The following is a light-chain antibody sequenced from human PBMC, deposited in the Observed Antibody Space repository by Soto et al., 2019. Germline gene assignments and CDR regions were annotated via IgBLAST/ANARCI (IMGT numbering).Light chain of an antibody. V-gene: IGKV1-9*01. CDR3: QQLNSYPLT. J-gene: IGKJ2*01. CDR1: QGISSY. CDR2: AAS. Sequence: IQLTQSPSSLSASVGDRVTITCRASQGISSYLAWYQQKPGKAPKLLNYAASTLQSGVPSRFSGSGSGTDFTLTISSLQPEEFATYYCQQLNSYPLTFGQGTKLEIK.